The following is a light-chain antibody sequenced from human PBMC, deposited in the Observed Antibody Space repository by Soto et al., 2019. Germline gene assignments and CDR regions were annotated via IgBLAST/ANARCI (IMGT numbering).Light chain of an antibody. Sequence: DIQMNQSPSTLSASVGDRVTITCRASQSLSSWLAWYQQKPGKAPTLLIYKAPTLESGVPSRFSGSGSETDFTLTISSLQPDDFATYYCQQYDSCSPYTFGQGTKLEIK. J-gene: IGKJ2*01. CDR2: KAP. CDR3: QQYDSCSPYT. CDR1: QSLSSW. V-gene: IGKV1-5*03.